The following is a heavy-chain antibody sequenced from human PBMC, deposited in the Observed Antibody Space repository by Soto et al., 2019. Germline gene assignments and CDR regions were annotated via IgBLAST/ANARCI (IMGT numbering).Heavy chain of an antibody. J-gene: IGHJ6*02. D-gene: IGHD1-26*01. Sequence: QVQLVQSGAEVKKPGASVKVSCKASGYTFTSYGISWVLQVPGQGLEWMGWISAYNGNSNYAQKLQGRVTMTRDTSTSTAYMELRSLRSDDTAVYYCARSRVGADYYCYGMAVWGQGTTVTVSS. V-gene: IGHV1-18*01. CDR1: GYTFTSYG. CDR2: ISAYNGNS. CDR3: ARSRVGADYYCYGMAV.